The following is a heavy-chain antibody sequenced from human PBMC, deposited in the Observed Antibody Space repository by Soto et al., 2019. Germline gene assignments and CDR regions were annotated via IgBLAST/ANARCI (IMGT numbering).Heavy chain of an antibody. V-gene: IGHV3-23*01. CDR3: AKSRGTLWSFDI. Sequence: GGSLRLSCAASGFTFSGYAMSWVRQAPGKGLEWVSVISGSGDSTYYGDSVKGRFTVSRDNFKNTLFLQMNSLRAEDTAVYYCAKSRGTLWSFDIWGQGTMVTVSS. D-gene: IGHD2-21*01. CDR1: GFTFSGYA. CDR2: ISGSGDST. J-gene: IGHJ3*02.